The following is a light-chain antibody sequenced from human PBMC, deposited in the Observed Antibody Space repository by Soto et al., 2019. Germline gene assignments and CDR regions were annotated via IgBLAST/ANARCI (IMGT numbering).Light chain of an antibody. V-gene: IGKV1-5*01. CDR3: QQYNSYSPT. CDR2: DAS. Sequence: DIQMTQSPSTLSASVGDRVTITFRASQSISSWLAWYQQKPGKAPKLLIYDASSLESGVPSRFSGSGSGTEFTLTISSLQPDDFATYYCQQYNSYSPTFGQGTRLEI. CDR1: QSISSW. J-gene: IGKJ5*01.